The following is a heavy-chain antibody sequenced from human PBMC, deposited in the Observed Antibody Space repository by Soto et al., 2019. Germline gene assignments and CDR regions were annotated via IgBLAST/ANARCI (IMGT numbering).Heavy chain of an antibody. J-gene: IGHJ4*02. Sequence: QVQLVESGGGMVQPGRSLRLSCTVSGFTFSTYDMHWVRQAPGKGLEWVAVVSYDAGYKNYADSVKGRFTISRDNSKNTLYLQMNGLRPEDTAVYYGAKVSISKSSAVTFDSWGQGTLVTVSS. CDR2: VSYDAGYK. V-gene: IGHV3-30*18. CDR1: GFTFSTYD. CDR3: AKVSISKSSAVTFDS. D-gene: IGHD2-15*01.